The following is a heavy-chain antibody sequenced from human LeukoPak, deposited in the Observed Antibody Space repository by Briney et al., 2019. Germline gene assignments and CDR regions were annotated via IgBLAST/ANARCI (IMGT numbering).Heavy chain of an antibody. CDR2: IFPGDSDI. J-gene: IGHJ4*02. D-gene: IGHD6-13*01. V-gene: IGHV5-51*01. Sequence: GESLKISCKGSGYSFSSHWIGWVRQVPGKGLEWMGIIFPGDSDIKYGPSFQGQVTISADKSISTAYLQWSSLKASDTAMYYCARRAAAGTMDYWGQGTLVTVSS. CDR3: ARRAAAGTMDY. CDR1: GYSFSSHW.